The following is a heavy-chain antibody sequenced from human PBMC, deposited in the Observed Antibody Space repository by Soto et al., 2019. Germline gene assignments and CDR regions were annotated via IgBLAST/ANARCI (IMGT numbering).Heavy chain of an antibody. CDR1: GGSFSGYY. CDR3: AIETVAGRDY. D-gene: IGHD6-19*01. V-gene: IGHV4-34*06. J-gene: IGHJ4*02. Sequence: SETLSLTCAVYGGSFSGYYWSWVRQPPGKGLEWIGEMYASGSTSYNPSLKSRLTISVDKSKNQLSLNLDSVTAADTALYYCAIETVAGRDYWGQGTLVTVSS. CDR2: MYASGST.